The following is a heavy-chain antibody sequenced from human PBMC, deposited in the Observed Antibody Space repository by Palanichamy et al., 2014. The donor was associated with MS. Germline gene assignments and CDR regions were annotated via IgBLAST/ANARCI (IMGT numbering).Heavy chain of an antibody. CDR3: ARFSGSHGFDY. V-gene: IGHV3-23*05. J-gene: IGHJ4*02. CDR1: GFTLSKYA. D-gene: IGHD1-26*01. Sequence: EVQLLEVWGRAWVQPGGSLRLSCAASGFTLSKYALSWVRQAPGKGPEWVSGIEGSGSTTYYADSVKGRCTISRDNSKNTLYLQMNNLGADDTAVYHCARFSGSHGFDYWGQGTLVTVSS. CDR2: IEGSGSTT.